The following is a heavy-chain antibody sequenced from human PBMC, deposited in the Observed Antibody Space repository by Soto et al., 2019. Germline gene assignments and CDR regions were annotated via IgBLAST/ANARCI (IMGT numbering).Heavy chain of an antibody. CDR1: GGSISSGDYY. CDR2: IYYSGST. V-gene: IGHV4-30-4*01. CDR3: ARGVELTTVRGQWFDP. J-gene: IGHJ5*02. D-gene: IGHD3-10*01. Sequence: RSLTCTVSGGSISSGDYYWSWIRQPPGKGLEWIGYIYYSGSTYYNPSLKSRVTISVDTSKNQFSLKLSSVTAADTAVYYCARGVELTTVRGQWFDPWGQGTLVTVSS.